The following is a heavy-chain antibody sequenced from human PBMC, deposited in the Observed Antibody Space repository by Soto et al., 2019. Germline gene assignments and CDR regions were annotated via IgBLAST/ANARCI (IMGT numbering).Heavy chain of an antibody. CDR1: GYMFTSYD. Sequence: ASVKVSCKASGYMFTSYDINWVRQAAGQGLEWLGRMNPNNRKTDYAQKLQGRITMTRDTSISTVYMELSSLTSEDTAVYYCAKDFGGLYNWFDPWGQGTLVTVSS. J-gene: IGHJ5*02. CDR2: MNPNNRKT. V-gene: IGHV1-8*01. CDR3: AKDFGGLYNWFDP. D-gene: IGHD3-16*01.